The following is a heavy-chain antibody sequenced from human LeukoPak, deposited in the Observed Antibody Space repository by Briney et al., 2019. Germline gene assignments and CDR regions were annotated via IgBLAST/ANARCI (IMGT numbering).Heavy chain of an antibody. CDR3: ANRITGTTPGDY. CDR1: GGSFSGYY. D-gene: IGHD1-7*01. CDR2: INHSGST. J-gene: IGHJ4*02. V-gene: IGHV4-34*01. Sequence: KPSETLSLTCAVYGGSFSGYYWSWIRQPPGKGLEWIGEINHSGSTNYNPSLKSRVTISVDTSKNQFSLKLSSVTAADTAVYYCANRITGTTPGDYWGQGTLVTVSS.